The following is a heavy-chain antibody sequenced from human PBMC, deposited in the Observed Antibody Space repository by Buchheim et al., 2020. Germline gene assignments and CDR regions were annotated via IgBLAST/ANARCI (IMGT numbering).Heavy chain of an antibody. D-gene: IGHD6-6*01. CDR2: ITQDGSKK. Sequence: EVQLVESGGGLVQPGGSLRLSCAASGFTFSSYWMSWVRQAPGKGLEWVANITQDGSKKYYVDSVKGRFTISRDNAKNSLYLQMNGLRAEDTAVYYCARVRDGSSYLRAPSGFDYWGQGTL. V-gene: IGHV3-7*01. J-gene: IGHJ4*02. CDR3: ARVRDGSSYLRAPSGFDY. CDR1: GFTFSSYW.